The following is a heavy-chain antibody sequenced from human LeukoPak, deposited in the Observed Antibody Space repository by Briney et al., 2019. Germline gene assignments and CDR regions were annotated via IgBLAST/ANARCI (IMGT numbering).Heavy chain of an antibody. CDR1: GGSLSGYY. Sequence: SETLSLTCAVYGGSLSGYYWSWIRQPPGKGLEWIGEINHSGSTNYNPSLKSRVTISVDTSKNQFSLKLSSVTAADTAVYYCATLYLGYCSSTSCSVGEVGMFGMDVRGKGTTVTVSS. J-gene: IGHJ6*04. CDR3: ATLYLGYCSSTSCSVGEVGMFGMDV. D-gene: IGHD2-2*01. V-gene: IGHV4-34*01. CDR2: INHSGST.